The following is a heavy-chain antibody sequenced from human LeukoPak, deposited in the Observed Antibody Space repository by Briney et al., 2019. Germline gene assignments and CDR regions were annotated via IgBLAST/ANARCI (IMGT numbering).Heavy chain of an antibody. CDR1: GFTFSSYT. CDR2: IGTSSTTI. D-gene: IGHD6-25*01. J-gene: IGHJ6*03. CDR3: ARFAAGGSYYYYMDV. Sequence: LPGGSLRLSCAASGFTFSSYTMNWARQPPGKGLEWVSNIGTSSTTIYYADSVKGRFTISRDNAKNSLYLQMNSLRADDTAVYYCARFAAGGSYYYYMDVWGKGTTVTVSS. V-gene: IGHV3-48*01.